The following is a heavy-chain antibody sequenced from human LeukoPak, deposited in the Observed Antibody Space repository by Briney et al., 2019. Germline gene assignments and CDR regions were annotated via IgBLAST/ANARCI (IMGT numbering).Heavy chain of an antibody. CDR1: GGSFSGYY. D-gene: IGHD6-6*01. CDR3: ARGPHCRH. Sequence: SETLSLTCAVYGGSFSGYYWSWIRQPPGKGLEWIGEINHSGSTNYNPSLKSRVTISVDTSKNQFSLKLSSVTAADTAVYYCARGPHCRHWGQGTLVTVSS. V-gene: IGHV4-34*01. CDR2: INHSGST. J-gene: IGHJ4*02.